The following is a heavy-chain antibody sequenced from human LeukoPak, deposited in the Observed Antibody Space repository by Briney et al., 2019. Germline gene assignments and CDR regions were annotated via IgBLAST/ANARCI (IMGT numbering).Heavy chain of an antibody. CDR1: GFTFSSYS. D-gene: IGHD3-22*01. Sequence: GGSLRLSCAASGFTFSSYSINWVRQAPGKGLEWVSYITSSSSTVFYADSVKGRFTISRDNSKNTLYLQMNSLRAEDTAVYYCARGLIYYDSSGYLYYWGQGTLVTVSS. CDR2: ITSSSSTV. V-gene: IGHV3-48*01. J-gene: IGHJ4*02. CDR3: ARGLIYYDSSGYLYY.